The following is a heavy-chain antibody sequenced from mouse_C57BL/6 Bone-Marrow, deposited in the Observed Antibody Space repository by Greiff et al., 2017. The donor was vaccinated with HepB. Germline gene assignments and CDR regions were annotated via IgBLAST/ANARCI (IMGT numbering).Heavy chain of an antibody. V-gene: IGHV1-15*01. CDR3: TRVGLRQGFAY. J-gene: IGHJ3*01. CDR2: IDPETGGT. Sequence: VQLQQSGAELVRPGASVTLSCKASGYTFTDYEMHWVKQTPVHGLEWIGAIDPETGGTAYNQKFKGKAILTADKSSSTAYMELRSLTSEDSAVYYCTRVGLRQGFAYWGQGTLVTVSA. D-gene: IGHD2-4*01. CDR1: GYTFTDYE.